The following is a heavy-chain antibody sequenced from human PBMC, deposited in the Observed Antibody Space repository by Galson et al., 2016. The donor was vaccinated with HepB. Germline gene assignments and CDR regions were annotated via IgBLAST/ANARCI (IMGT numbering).Heavy chain of an antibody. V-gene: IGHV3-23*01. J-gene: IGHJ5*02. CDR2: IGRSGRGS. D-gene: IGHD2-2*01. Sequence: SLRLSCAASGFIFNTYAMNWLRQAPGKGLEWVSGIGRSGRGSYYADSVNGRFTIARDNSKNILYLQMHSLRAEDSGIYYCAKDQLTVIVPAAGNWFDPWGQGTQVTVAS. CDR3: AKDQLTVIVPAAGNWFDP. CDR1: GFIFNTYA.